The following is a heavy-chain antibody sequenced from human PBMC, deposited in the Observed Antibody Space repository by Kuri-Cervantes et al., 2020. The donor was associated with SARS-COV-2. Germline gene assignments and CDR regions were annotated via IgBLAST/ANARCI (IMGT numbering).Heavy chain of an antibody. J-gene: IGHJ6*03. CDR2: INPNSGGT. D-gene: IGHD1-26*01. V-gene: IGHV1-2*02. CDR3: AREGVGAHKGYYMDV. CDR1: GYTFTGYY. Sequence: ASVKVSCKASGYTFTGYYMHWVRQAPGQGLEWMGWINPNSGGTNYAQKFQGRVTMTRDTSISTAYMELSRLRSDDTAVYYCAREGVGAHKGYYMDVWGKGTTVTVSS.